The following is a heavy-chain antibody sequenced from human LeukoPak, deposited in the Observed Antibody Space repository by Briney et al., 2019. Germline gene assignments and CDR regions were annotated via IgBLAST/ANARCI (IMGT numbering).Heavy chain of an antibody. CDR3: ARGGRLVVPAAQGAFDI. Sequence: SVKVSCKAPGGTFSSYAISWVRQAPGQGLEWMGGIIPIFGTANYAQKFQGRVTITADESTSTAYMELSSLRSEDTAVYYCARGGRLVVPAAQGAFDIWGQGTMVTVSS. CDR2: IIPIFGTA. V-gene: IGHV1-69*13. CDR1: GGTFSSYA. D-gene: IGHD2-2*01. J-gene: IGHJ3*02.